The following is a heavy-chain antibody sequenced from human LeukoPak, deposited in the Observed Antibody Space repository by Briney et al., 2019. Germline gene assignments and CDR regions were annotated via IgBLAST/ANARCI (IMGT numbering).Heavy chain of an antibody. J-gene: IGHJ4*02. CDR2: ISYDGSNK. CDR3: AKDGSGSCDY. CDR1: GFTFSSYG. D-gene: IGHD1-26*01. V-gene: IGHV3-30*18. Sequence: PGGSLRLSCAASGFTFSSYGVHWVRQAPGKGLEWVAVISYDGSNKYYADSVKGRFTISRDNSKNTLYLQMNSLRAEDTAVYYCAKDGSGSCDYWGQGTLVTVSS.